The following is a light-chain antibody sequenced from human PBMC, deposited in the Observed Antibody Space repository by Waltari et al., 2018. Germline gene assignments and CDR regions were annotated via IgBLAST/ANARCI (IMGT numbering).Light chain of an antibody. CDR3: QVWDTTSNHVV. Sequence: SYVLTQPPSVSVAPGKTARITCGGNNIGSKSVHWYQQKPGQAPLLVVYDDRDRPSGIPERFSASKSGNTATMTISRVEDGDEADYYCQVWDTTSNHVVFGGGTKLTVL. V-gene: IGLV3-21*03. J-gene: IGLJ2*01. CDR2: DDR. CDR1: NIGSKS.